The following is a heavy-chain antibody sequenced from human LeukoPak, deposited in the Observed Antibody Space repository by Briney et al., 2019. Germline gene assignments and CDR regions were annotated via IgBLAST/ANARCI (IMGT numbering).Heavy chain of an antibody. CDR2: TYYRSKWYN. CDR3: ARRSAAGPIDY. Sequence: SQTLSLTCAISGDSVCSNSAAWNWIRQSPSGGLEWLGRTYYRSKWYNEYAASVKGRITVNPDTSKNQFSLHLNSVTPEDTAVYYCARRSAAGPIDYWGQGTLVTVSS. J-gene: IGHJ4*02. D-gene: IGHD6-13*01. V-gene: IGHV6-1*01. CDR1: GDSVCSNSAA.